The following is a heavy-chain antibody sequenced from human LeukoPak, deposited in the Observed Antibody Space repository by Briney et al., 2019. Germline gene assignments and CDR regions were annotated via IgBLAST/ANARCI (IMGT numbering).Heavy chain of an antibody. J-gene: IGHJ4*02. V-gene: IGHV3-74*01. D-gene: IGHD3-3*01. CDR2: INSDWSST. CDR3: ARDGNDFWSGYYYI. CDR1: GFTFSSYW. Sequence: GGSLRLSCAASGFTFSSYWMHWVRQAPGKGLGWVSRINSDWSSTSYADSVKGRFTIPRDNAKNTLYLQMNSLRAEDTAVYYCARDGNDFWSGYYYIWGQGTLVTVSS.